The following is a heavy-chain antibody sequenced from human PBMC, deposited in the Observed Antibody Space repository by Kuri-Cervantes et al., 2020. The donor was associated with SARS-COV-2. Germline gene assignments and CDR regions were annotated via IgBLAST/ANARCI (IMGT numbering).Heavy chain of an antibody. Sequence: GESLKISCAASGFTFSSYSMNWVRQAPGKGLEWVSSISSSSSYIYYADSVKGRFTISRDNAKNSLYLQMNSLRAEDTAVYYCARAAETIFGVVISSFDYWGQGTLVTVSS. D-gene: IGHD3-3*01. CDR2: ISSSSSYI. J-gene: IGHJ4*02. CDR3: ARAAETIFGVVISSFDY. CDR1: GFTFSSYS. V-gene: IGHV3-21*01.